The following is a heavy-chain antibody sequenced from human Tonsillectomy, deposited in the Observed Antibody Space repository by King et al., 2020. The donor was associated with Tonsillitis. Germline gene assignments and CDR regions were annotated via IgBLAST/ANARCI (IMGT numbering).Heavy chain of an antibody. CDR3: ARAQYYDFWSGYYSYYYGMDV. CDR2: MNPNSGNT. Sequence: VQLVEAGAEVKKPGASGKVSCKASGYTFTSYDINWVRQATGQGLEWMGWMNPNSGNTGYAQKCQRRVTMTRNTSISTAYMELSSLRSEDTAVYYCARAQYYDFWSGYYSYYYGMDVWGQGTTVTVSS. CDR1: GYTFTSYD. J-gene: IGHJ6*02. V-gene: IGHV1-8*01. D-gene: IGHD3-3*01.